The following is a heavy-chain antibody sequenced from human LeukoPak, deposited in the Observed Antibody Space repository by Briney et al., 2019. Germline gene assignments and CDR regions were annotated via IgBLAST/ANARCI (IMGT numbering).Heavy chain of an antibody. J-gene: IGHJ4*02. CDR2: ISWNGGSI. D-gene: IGHD3-10*01. V-gene: IGHV3-9*01. CDR3: AKDRGPYYYGSGSYYKGSFDY. CDR1: GFTFDDYA. Sequence: GRSLRLSCAASGFTFDDYAMHWVRQAPGKGLEWVSGISWNGGSIGYADSVKGRFTISRDNAKNSLYLQMNSLRAEDTALYYCAKDRGPYYYGSGSYYKGSFDYWGQGTLVTVSS.